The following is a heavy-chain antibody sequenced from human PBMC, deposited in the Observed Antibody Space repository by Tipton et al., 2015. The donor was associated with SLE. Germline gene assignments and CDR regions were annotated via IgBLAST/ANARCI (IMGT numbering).Heavy chain of an antibody. CDR2: IFYTGST. D-gene: IGHD5-18*01. J-gene: IGHJ6*02. CDR1: GGSISGYF. Sequence: TLSLTCTVSGGSISGYFWSWIRQPPGKGLEWIGSIFYTGSTTYNPSLKSRLTMSVDTPKNQFSLKLTSVTAADTAVYYCARISVDTTMAQRVDYGMDVWGQGTTVPGSS. CDR3: ARISVDTTMAQRVDYGMDV. V-gene: IGHV4-59*01.